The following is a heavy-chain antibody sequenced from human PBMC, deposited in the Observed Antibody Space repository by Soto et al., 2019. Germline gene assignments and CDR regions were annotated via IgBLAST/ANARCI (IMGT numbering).Heavy chain of an antibody. V-gene: IGHV4-38-2*02. CDR1: GYSISSGYY. CDR2: IYHSGST. Sequence: PSETLSLTCAVSGYSISSGYYWGWIRQPPGKGLEWIGSIYHSGSTYYNPSLKSRVTISVDTSKNQFSLKLSSVTAADTAVYYCARDQQDSPDYDFWNGYQPHYYYYGMDVWGQGPTVTVSS. D-gene: IGHD3-3*01. J-gene: IGHJ6*02. CDR3: ARDQQDSPDYDFWNGYQPHYYYYGMDV.